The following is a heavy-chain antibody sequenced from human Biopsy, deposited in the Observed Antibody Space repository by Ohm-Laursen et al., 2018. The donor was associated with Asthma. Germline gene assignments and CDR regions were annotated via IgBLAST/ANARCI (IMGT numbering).Heavy chain of an antibody. CDR3: AGFCSGGNCPDH. J-gene: IGHJ4*02. CDR1: GGSISSGVYY. V-gene: IGHV4-61*08. D-gene: IGHD2-15*01. CDR2: IHYSGST. Sequence: ETLSLTCTVSGGSISSGVYYWSWIRQHPGKGLEWIGNIHYSGSTYSNPSLKSRVTISVDTSKKQISLRLSSVIAADTAVYYCAGFCSGGNCPDHWGQGTLVTVSS.